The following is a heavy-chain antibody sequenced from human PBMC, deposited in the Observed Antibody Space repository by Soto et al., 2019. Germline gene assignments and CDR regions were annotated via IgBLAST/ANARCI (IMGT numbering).Heavy chain of an antibody. V-gene: IGHV4-4*02. J-gene: IGHJ5*02. CDR1: VGSIISSNW. CDR3: ARAAVKYNWFDP. D-gene: IGHD4-17*01. CDR2: VYHSGST. Sequence: PSETLSLTCAFSVGSIISSNWCSWVRQPPGKGLEWIGEVYHSGSTYYNPSLKSRVTISVDRSKNQFSLKLSSVTAADTAVYYCARAAVKYNWFDPWGQGTLVTVSS.